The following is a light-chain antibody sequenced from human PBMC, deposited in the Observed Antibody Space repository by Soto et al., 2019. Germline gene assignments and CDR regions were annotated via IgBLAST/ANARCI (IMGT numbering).Light chain of an antibody. J-gene: IGKJ3*01. CDR1: QSVSSNY. Sequence: EIVLTQSPGTLSLSPGERATLSCRASQSVSSNYLAWYQQKHGQAPRLLIYGASSRATGIPDRFSGSASGPDFTLTISRLEPKDFAVYYCQQYGSSPFTFGPGTKVDIK. V-gene: IGKV3-20*01. CDR2: GAS. CDR3: QQYGSSPFT.